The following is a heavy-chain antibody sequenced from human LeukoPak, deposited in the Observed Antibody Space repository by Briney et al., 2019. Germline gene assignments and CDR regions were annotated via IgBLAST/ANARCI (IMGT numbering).Heavy chain of an antibody. CDR2: INPNSGGT. CDR1: GYTFTDYY. CDR3: ASSAVAGPPFDY. V-gene: IGHV1-2*02. Sequence: ASVKVSCKASGYTFTDYYMHWVRQAPGQGLEWMGWINPNSGGTNYAQKFQGRVTMIRDTSISTAYMELSRLTSDDTAVYYCASSAVAGPPFDYWGQGTLVTVSS. J-gene: IGHJ4*02. D-gene: IGHD6-19*01.